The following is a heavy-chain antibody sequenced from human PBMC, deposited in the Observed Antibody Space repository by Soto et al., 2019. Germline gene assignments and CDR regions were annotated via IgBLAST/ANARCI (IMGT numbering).Heavy chain of an antibody. CDR1: GFTFGNYA. CDR2: ISGSGGST. Sequence: EVQLLESGGGLVQPGGSLRLSCAASGFTFGNYAMTWVRQAPGKGLEWVSTISGSGGSTYYADSVKGRFTISRDNSKSIMYLPMNALRAEDTAVYYCAKCSASNCRKEYFQYGGQGTLVTVSS. D-gene: IGHD2-15*01. J-gene: IGHJ1*01. CDR3: AKCSASNCRKEYFQY. V-gene: IGHV3-23*01.